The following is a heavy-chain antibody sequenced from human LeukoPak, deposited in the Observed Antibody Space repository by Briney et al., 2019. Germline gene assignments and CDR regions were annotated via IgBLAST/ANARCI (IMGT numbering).Heavy chain of an antibody. V-gene: IGHV4-34*01. D-gene: IGHD4-17*01. Sequence: PSETLSLTCAVYGGSFSGYYWSWIRQPPGKGLEWIGYIYHSGSTYYNPSLKSRVTISVDRSKNQFSLKLSSVTAADTAVYYCVRTLYGDYDLGVFDYWGQGTLVTVSS. CDR2: IYHSGST. CDR3: VRTLYGDYDLGVFDY. J-gene: IGHJ4*02. CDR1: GGSFSGYY.